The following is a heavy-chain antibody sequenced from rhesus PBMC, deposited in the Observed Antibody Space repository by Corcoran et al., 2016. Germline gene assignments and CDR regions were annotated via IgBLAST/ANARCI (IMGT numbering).Heavy chain of an antibody. Sequence: QVQLQESGPGLVKPSETLSLTCSVSGGSITDYYGDWIRPPPGKGLEWIGNIYGTDSATVYNPSLRSRVTLSVDTSKNHFSLKLNSVTAADTAVYFCARHSYYSVWFLDSWGQGVLVTVSS. CDR3: ARHSYYSVWFLDS. V-gene: IGHV4S11*01. D-gene: IGHD6-31*01. CDR2: IYGTDSAT. CDR1: GGSITDYY. J-gene: IGHJ1*01.